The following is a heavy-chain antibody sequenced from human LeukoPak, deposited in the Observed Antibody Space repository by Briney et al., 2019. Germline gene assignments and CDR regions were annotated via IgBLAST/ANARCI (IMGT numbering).Heavy chain of an antibody. CDR1: GFTFSSYA. CDR2: IRYDGSNK. D-gene: IGHD4-17*01. J-gene: IGHJ3*02. CDR3: AKAIRGMTTYAFDI. Sequence: GGSLRLSCAASGFTFSSYAMHWVRQAPGKGLEWVAFIRYDGSNKYYADSVKGRFTISRDNSKNTLYLQMNSLRAEDTAVYYCAKAIRGMTTYAFDIWGQGTMVTVSS. V-gene: IGHV3-30*02.